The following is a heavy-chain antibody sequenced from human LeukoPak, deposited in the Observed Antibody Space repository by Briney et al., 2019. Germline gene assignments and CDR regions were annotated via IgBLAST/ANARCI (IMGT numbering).Heavy chain of an antibody. CDR1: GGSFSGYY. V-gene: IGHV4-34*01. CDR2: INHSGST. CDR3: ARGQYQPRSDP. D-gene: IGHD2-2*01. J-gene: IGHJ5*02. Sequence: SETLSLTCAVYGGSFSGYYWSWIRQSPGKGLEWIGEINHSGSTNYNPSLTSRVTISVDTSKNQFSLKLTSVTAADTAVYYCARGQYQPRSDPWGQGTLVTVPS.